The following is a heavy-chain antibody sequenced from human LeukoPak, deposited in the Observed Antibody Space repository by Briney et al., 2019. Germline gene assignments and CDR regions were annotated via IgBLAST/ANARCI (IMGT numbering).Heavy chain of an antibody. J-gene: IGHJ4*02. CDR3: ARTPRGEMGLFDY. V-gene: IGHV3-23*01. CDR1: GFTFSSYA. CDR2: ISGSGGST. Sequence: GGSLRLSCAASGFTFSSYAMSWVRQAPGKGLEWVSAISGSGGSTYYADSVKGRFTISRDNAKNSLYPQMNSLRAEDTAVYYCARTPRGEMGLFDYWGQGTLVTVSS. D-gene: IGHD3-10*01.